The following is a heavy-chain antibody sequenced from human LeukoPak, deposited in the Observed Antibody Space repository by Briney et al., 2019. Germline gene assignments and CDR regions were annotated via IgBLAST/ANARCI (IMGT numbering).Heavy chain of an antibody. V-gene: IGHV3-73*01. CDR2: IRSTANGYAI. J-gene: IGHJ6*03. CDR1: GFTFSGSA. Sequence: PGGSLRLSCAASGFTFSGSALHWVRQASGKGLEWVGRIRSTANGYAIAYAASVKGRFTISRDDSKSLAYLQMNSLKIEDTAVYYWTRDGPPNLSYDSLTGDYMGGYYHYYMDVWGKGTTVTISS. D-gene: IGHD3-9*01. CDR3: TRDGPPNLSYDSLTGDYMGGYYHYYMDV.